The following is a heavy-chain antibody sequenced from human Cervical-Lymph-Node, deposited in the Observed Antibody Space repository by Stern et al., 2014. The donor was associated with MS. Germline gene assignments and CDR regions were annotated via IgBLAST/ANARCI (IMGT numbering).Heavy chain of an antibody. CDR1: GFTFSSSW. CDR3: AKEGLALDS. D-gene: IGHD3/OR15-3a*01. J-gene: IGHJ4*02. Sequence: QLGESGGDLVQPGGSLRLSCAASGFTFSSSWMHWVRQAPGKGLVWVSRVNTDGSSTYYADSVKGRFTISRDNAKNTLYLQMNSLRAEDTAVYYCAKEGLALDSWGQGTLVTVSS. V-gene: IGHV3-74*02. CDR2: VNTDGSST.